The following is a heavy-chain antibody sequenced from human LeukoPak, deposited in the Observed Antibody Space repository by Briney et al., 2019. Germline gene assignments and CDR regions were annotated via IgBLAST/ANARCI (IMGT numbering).Heavy chain of an antibody. CDR3: ARGGPIIVVVPAAPTNNWFDP. V-gene: IGHV1-46*01. D-gene: IGHD2-2*01. J-gene: IGHJ5*02. Sequence: ASVKVSCKASGYTFTSYYMHWVRQAPGQGLEWMGIINPSGGSTSYAQKFQGRVTMTTDTSTSTAYMELRSLRSDDTAVYYCARGGPIIVVVPAAPTNNWFDPWGQGTLVTVSS. CDR2: INPSGGST. CDR1: GYTFTSYY.